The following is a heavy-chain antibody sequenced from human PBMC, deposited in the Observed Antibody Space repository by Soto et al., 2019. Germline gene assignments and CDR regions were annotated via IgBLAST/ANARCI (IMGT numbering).Heavy chain of an antibody. CDR2: ISGSGGST. D-gene: IGHD2-2*01. J-gene: IGHJ4*02. V-gene: IGHV3-23*01. CDR1: GFTFSSYA. CDR3: AKDLEDIVVVPAATAFDY. Sequence: GGSLRLSCAASGFTFSSYAMSWVRQAPGKGLEWVSAISGSGGSTYYADSVKGRFTISRDNSKNTLYLQMNSLRAEDTAVYYCAKDLEDIVVVPAATAFDYWGQGTLVTVSS.